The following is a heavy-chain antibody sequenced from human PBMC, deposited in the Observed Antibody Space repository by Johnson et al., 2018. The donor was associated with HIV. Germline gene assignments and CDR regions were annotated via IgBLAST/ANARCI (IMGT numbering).Heavy chain of an antibody. CDR2: IPNDGSNE. Sequence: QVQLVESGGGVVQPGGSLRLSCAASGFTFSSYGMHWVRQAPGKGLEWVAFIPNDGSNEYYADSVKGRFTISRDNSENTLYLQMNSLRAEDTAVFYCAKRVSGWNFGVDAFDIWGQGTMVTVSS. CDR1: GFTFSSYG. J-gene: IGHJ3*02. V-gene: IGHV3-30*02. CDR3: AKRVSGWNFGVDAFDI. D-gene: IGHD6-19*01.